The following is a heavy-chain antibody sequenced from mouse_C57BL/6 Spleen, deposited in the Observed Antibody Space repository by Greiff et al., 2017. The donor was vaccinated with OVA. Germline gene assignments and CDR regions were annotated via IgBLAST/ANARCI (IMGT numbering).Heavy chain of an antibody. Sequence: VQLQQPGAELVRPGSSVKLSCKASGYTFTSYWMDWVKQRPGQGLEWIGNIYPSDSETHYNQKFKDKATLTVDKSSSTAYMQLSSLTSEDSAVYYWARGGGGLYAMDYWGQGTSVTVSS. V-gene: IGHV1-61*01. CDR1: GYTFTSYW. CDR3: ARGGGGLYAMDY. CDR2: IYPSDSET. J-gene: IGHJ4*01. D-gene: IGHD1-1*02.